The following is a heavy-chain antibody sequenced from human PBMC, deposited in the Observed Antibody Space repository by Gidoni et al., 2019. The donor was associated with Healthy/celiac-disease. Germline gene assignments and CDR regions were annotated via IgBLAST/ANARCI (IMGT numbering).Heavy chain of an antibody. V-gene: IGHV1-69*19. J-gene: IGHJ5*02. Sequence: QVQLVQSGAAVKKPGSSVKVSCKASGGPFSSYAISWVRQAPGQGLEWMGGIIPICGTANYAQKFQGRVTITADESTSTAYMELSSLRSEDTAVYYCAREATAAGTRGGKYNWFDPWGQGTLVTVSS. CDR2: IIPICGTA. CDR1: GGPFSSYA. D-gene: IGHD6-13*01. CDR3: AREATAAGTRGGKYNWFDP.